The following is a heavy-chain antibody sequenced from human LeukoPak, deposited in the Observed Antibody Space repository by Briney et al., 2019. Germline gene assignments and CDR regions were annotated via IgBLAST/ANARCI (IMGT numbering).Heavy chain of an antibody. CDR3: ARVEDTAMVFDY. V-gene: IGHV4-34*01. CDR2: INHSGST. CDR1: GGSFSGYY. D-gene: IGHD5-18*01. Sequence: SETLSLTCAVYGGSFSGYYWSWIRQPPGKGLEWIGEINHSGSTNYNPSLKSRVTISVDTSKNQFSLKLSSVTAADTAVYYCARVEDTAMVFDYWGQGTLVTVSS. J-gene: IGHJ4*02.